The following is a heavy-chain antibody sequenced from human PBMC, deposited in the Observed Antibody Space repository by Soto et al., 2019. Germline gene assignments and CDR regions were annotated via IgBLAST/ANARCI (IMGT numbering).Heavy chain of an antibody. CDR1: GYTFTSYG. D-gene: IGHD5-12*01. CDR3: ARGPPATISHWFDP. CDR2: ISAYNGNT. Sequence: QVQLVQSGAEVKKPGASVKVSCKASGYTFTSYGISWVRQAPGQGLEWMGWISAYNGNTNYAQKLQGRVTMTTDTSTSTAHMELRSPRSDDPAVYLCARGPPATISHWFDPWGQGTLVTVSS. J-gene: IGHJ5*02. V-gene: IGHV1-18*01.